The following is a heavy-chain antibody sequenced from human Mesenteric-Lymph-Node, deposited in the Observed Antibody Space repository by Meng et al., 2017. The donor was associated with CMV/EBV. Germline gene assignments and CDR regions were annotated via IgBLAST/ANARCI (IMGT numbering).Heavy chain of an antibody. Sequence: GESLKISCAASGFSVSSNDMSWVRQAPGKGLEWVSVIYSGGTTYYADSVKGRITIYRDNSKNTLNLQMNSLRAEDTAVYYCARYRHYGMDVWGQGTTVTVSS. CDR2: IYSGGTT. CDR3: ARYRHYGMDV. J-gene: IGHJ6*02. CDR1: GFSVSSND. V-gene: IGHV3-53*01. D-gene: IGHD1-26*01.